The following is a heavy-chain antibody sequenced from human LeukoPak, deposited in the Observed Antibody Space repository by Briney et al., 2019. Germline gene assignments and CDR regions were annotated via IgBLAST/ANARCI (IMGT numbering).Heavy chain of an antibody. CDR3: ARDLVRGVKLGWFDP. Sequence: ASVKVSCKASGGTFTSYYMHWVRQAPGQGLEWMGIINPSGGSTSYAQKFQGRVTMTRDTSTSTVYMELSSLRSEDTAVYYCARDLVRGVKLGWFDPWGQGTLVTVSS. D-gene: IGHD3-10*01. V-gene: IGHV1-46*01. CDR2: INPSGGST. J-gene: IGHJ5*02. CDR1: GGTFTSYY.